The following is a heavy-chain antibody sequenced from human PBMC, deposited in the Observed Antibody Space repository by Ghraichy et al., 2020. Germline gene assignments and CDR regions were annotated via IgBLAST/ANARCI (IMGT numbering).Heavy chain of an antibody. CDR3: ARGGLMVYAYPPYYFDY. Sequence: GGSLRLSCAASGFTVSSNYMSWVRQAPGKGLEWVSVIYSGGSTYYADSVKGRFTISRDNSKNPLYLQMNSLRAEATAVYYCARGGLMVYAYPPYYFDYWGQGTLVTVSS. CDR1: GFTVSSNY. CDR2: IYSGGST. J-gene: IGHJ4*02. V-gene: IGHV3-53*01. D-gene: IGHD2-8*01.